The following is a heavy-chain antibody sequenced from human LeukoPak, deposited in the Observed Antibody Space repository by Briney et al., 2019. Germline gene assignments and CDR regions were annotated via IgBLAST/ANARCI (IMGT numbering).Heavy chain of an antibody. CDR3: ARDAVPGRAEYYFDY. J-gene: IGHJ4*02. V-gene: IGHV1-2*06. CDR2: VNPNSGGT. D-gene: IGHD6-19*01. Sequence: ASVKVSCKASGYTFTGYYMHWVRQAPGQGPEWMGRVNPNSGGTHYAQKFQDRVTMTRDTSISTVYMELSSLRSDDTAVYYCARDAVPGRAEYYFDYWGPGTLVTVSS. CDR1: GYTFTGYY.